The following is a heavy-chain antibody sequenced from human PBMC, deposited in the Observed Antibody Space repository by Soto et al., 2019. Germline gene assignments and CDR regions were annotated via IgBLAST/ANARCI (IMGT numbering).Heavy chain of an antibody. CDR3: AREYYSDY. CDR2: ISYDGSNK. V-gene: IGHV3-30-3*01. J-gene: IGHJ4*02. Sequence: GGSLRLSCAASGFTFISYAMHWVRQAPGKGLEWVAVISYDGSNKYYADSVKGRFTISRDNSKNTLYLQMNSLRAEDTAVYYCAREYYSDYWGQGTLVTVSS. CDR1: GFTFISYA.